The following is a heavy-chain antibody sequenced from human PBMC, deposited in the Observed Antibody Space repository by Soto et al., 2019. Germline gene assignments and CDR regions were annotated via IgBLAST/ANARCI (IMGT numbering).Heavy chain of an antibody. CDR2: IFYSGST. CDR3: ARHKWLQTPNFDY. V-gene: IGHV4-39*01. CDR1: GGSISSSSYY. Sequence: SETLSLTCSVSGGSISSSSYYWGWIHPPPGKGLEWIGSIFYSGSTYYSPSLKSRVTIAADTSKNQFSLKLSSVTAADTAVYYCARHKWLQTPNFDYWGQGTLVTVSS. J-gene: IGHJ4*02. D-gene: IGHD5-12*01.